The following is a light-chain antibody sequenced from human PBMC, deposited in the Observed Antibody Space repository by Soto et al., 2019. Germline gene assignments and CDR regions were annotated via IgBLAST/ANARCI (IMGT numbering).Light chain of an antibody. CDR2: SAS. Sequence: ERAPLTCRASQSVSSYLAWYQQKPGQAPRLLIYSASTWATGIPARFSGSGSGTDFTLTICSLQPEDFTVYCCQLSGFLPKTF. CDR3: QLSGFLPKT. J-gene: IGKJ1*01. V-gene: IGKV3-11*01. CDR1: QSVSSY.